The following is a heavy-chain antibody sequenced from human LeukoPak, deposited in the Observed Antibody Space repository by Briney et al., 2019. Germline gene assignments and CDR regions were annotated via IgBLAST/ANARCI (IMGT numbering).Heavy chain of an antibody. Sequence: SETLSLTCAVYGGSFSGYYWSWIRQPPGKGLEWIGEINHSGSTNYNPSLKCRVTISVDTSKNQFSLKLSSVTAADTAVYYCARGLSIGERYYYYMDVWGKGTTVTVSS. D-gene: IGHD6-6*01. J-gene: IGHJ6*03. CDR1: GGSFSGYY. CDR2: INHSGST. V-gene: IGHV4-34*01. CDR3: ARGLSIGERYYYYMDV.